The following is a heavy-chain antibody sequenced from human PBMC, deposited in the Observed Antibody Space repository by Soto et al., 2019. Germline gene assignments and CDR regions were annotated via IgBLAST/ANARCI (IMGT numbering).Heavy chain of an antibody. Sequence: ASVKVSCKASGYTFTSYGISWVRQAPGQGLEWMGWISAYNGNTNYAQKLQGRVTMTTDTSTSTAYMELRSLRSDDTAVYYCARDFPPIEFWSGYQDYWGQGTLVTVSS. J-gene: IGHJ4*02. CDR1: GYTFTSYG. CDR2: ISAYNGNT. D-gene: IGHD3-3*01. V-gene: IGHV1-18*01. CDR3: ARDFPPIEFWSGYQDY.